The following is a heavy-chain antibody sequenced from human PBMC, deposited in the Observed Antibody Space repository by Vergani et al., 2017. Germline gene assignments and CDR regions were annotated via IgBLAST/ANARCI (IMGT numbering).Heavy chain of an antibody. D-gene: IGHD3-22*01. CDR3: AKGDSSGYYLYYFDY. Sequence: QVQLVESGGGVVQPGRSLRLSCAASGFTFSSFGMHWVRQAPGKGLEWVAVISNDGSNKYYADSVKGRFTISRDNSKNTLYLQMNSLRAEDTAVYYCAKGDSSGYYLYYFDYWGQGTLVTVSS. CDR2: ISNDGSNK. V-gene: IGHV3-30*18. CDR1: GFTFSSFG. J-gene: IGHJ4*02.